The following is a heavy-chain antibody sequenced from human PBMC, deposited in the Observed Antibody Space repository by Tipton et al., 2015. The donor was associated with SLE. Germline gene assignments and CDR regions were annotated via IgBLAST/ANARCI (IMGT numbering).Heavy chain of an antibody. D-gene: IGHD2-2*01. V-gene: IGHV4-38-2*02. CDR2: IYHSGST. CDR1: GYSISSGYY. CDR3: ARQGYCSSTSCSPLGV. Sequence: TLSLTCTVSGYSISSGYYWGWIRQPPGKGLEWIGSIYHSGSTYYNPSLKSRVTISVDTSKNQFSLKLSSVTAADTAVYYCARQGYCSSTSCSPLGVWGKGTTVTVSS. J-gene: IGHJ6*04.